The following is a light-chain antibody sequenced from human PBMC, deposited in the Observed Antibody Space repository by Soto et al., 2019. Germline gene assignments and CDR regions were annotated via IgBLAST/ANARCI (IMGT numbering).Light chain of an antibody. V-gene: IGKV3-20*01. Sequence: EIVLTQSPGTLSLSPGERATLSCRASQSVSSSYLAWYQQKPGQAPRLLIFGASSRATGITDRFSGSGSGKDFTPTIRRLEPEDFAGNYCQQYGTSPQYTFGQGTKLGIK. CDR3: QQYGTSPQYT. CDR2: GAS. CDR1: QSVSSSY. J-gene: IGKJ2*01.